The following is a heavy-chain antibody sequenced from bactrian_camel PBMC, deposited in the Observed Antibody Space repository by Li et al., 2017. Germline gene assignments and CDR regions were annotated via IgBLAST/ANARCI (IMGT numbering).Heavy chain of an antibody. CDR2: IHRDGRT. V-gene: IGHV3S53*01. CDR1: GNPPNTAY. Sequence: QVQLVESGGGSVEAGGSLRLSCAYSGNPPNTAYMAWFRQLPGKDREGVAAIHRDGRTKYGDRVKGRFTIPKDDSERILYLQMDSLKPEDTATYTCASDPQWWHLMANYNYWGQGTQVTVS. D-gene: IGHD7*01. J-gene: IGHJ4*01. CDR3: ASDPQWWHLMANYNY.